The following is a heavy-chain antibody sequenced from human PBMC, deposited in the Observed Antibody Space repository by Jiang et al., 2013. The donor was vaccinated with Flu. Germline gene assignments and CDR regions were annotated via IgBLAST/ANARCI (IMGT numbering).Heavy chain of an antibody. CDR1: GYTFSNYA. Sequence: VQSGAEVKKPGAAVKISCKASGYTFSNYAVHWVRLAPGQSLEWVGWINAANGVTKYSGSFQGRVTITWDTSANTAYMDLSSLRSDDTAVYYCARDPHTYYYENTGHFFAMDVWGQGTTVTVSS. CDR2: INAANGVT. CDR3: ARDPHTYYYENTGHFFAMDV. V-gene: IGHV1-3*01. D-gene: IGHD3-22*01. J-gene: IGHJ6*02.